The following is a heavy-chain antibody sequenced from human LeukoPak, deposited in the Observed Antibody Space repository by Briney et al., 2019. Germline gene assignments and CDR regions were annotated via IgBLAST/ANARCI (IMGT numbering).Heavy chain of an antibody. CDR1: GFTFSSYS. Sequence: GGSLRLSCVASGFTFSSYSMSWVRQAPGKGLEWVSYIDTSSSTIYYADSVKGRFTISRDNAKKSLYLQMNSLRAEDTAVYYCARDDDWNYEDYWGQGTLVTVSS. D-gene: IGHD1-7*01. V-gene: IGHV3-48*04. CDR2: IDTSSSTI. CDR3: ARDDDWNYEDY. J-gene: IGHJ4*02.